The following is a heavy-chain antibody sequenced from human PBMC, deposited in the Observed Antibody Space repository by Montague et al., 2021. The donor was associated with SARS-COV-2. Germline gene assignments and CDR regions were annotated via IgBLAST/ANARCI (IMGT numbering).Heavy chain of an antibody. CDR2: IYYRGST. J-gene: IGHJ4*02. CDR1: GGSINSFY. CDR3: ATQEDPSGWIPGPFDF. D-gene: IGHD6-19*01. V-gene: IGHV4-59*04. Sequence: SETLSLTCSISGGSINSFYWNWIRQPPGRGLEWIGSIYYRGSTYYNPSLKSRVFISVDTSKNQLSLTLTSVTAADTAVYYCATQEDPSGWIPGPFDFWGQGTLLSVSS.